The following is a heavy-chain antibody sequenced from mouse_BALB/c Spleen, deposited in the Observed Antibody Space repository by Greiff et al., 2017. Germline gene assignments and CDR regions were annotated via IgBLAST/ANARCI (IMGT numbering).Heavy chain of an antibody. J-gene: IGHJ2*01. CDR3: ARDSITTAPYYVDY. CDR2: IRNKANGYTT. V-gene: IGHV7-3*02. D-gene: IGHD1-2*01. Sequence: EVQVVESGGGLVQPGGSLRLSCATSGFTFTDYYMSWVRQPPGKALEWLGFIRNKANGYTTEYSASVKGRFTISRDNSQSILYLQMNTLRAEDSATYYCARDSITTAPYYVDYWGQGTTLTVSS. CDR1: GFTFTDYY.